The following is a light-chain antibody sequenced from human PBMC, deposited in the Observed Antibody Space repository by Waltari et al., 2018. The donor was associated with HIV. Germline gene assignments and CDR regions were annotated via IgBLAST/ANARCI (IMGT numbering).Light chain of an antibody. V-gene: IGKV1-5*01. CDR2: QAS. J-gene: IGKJ4*01. Sequence: DIQMTQSPATLSASVGDRVTISCRAGQHINRWLSWYQQRPGNPPKLLNYQASIRESGVPARFSGSGSGTLFTLTINSLQPADFATYYCQQYHAYPVTFGGGTKVESK. CDR3: QQYHAYPVT. CDR1: QHINRW.